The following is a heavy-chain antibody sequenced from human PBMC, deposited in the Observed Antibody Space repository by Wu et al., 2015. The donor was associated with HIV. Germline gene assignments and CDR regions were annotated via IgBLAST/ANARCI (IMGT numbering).Heavy chain of an antibody. V-gene: IGHV1-2*02. D-gene: IGHD6-13*01. J-gene: IGHJ1*01. Sequence: QVQLVQSGAEVKKPGASVKVSCKASGYTFTGYYMHWVRQAPGQGLEWMGWINPNSGGTNYAQKFQGRVTMTRDTSISTAYMELSRLRSDDTAVYYCARALQQLAQTEYFQHWGQGTLVHRLL. CDR2: INPNSGGT. CDR3: ARALQQLAQTEYFQH. CDR1: GYTFTGYY.